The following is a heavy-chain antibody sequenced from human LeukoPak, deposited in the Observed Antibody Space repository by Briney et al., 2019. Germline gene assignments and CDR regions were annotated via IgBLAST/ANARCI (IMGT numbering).Heavy chain of an antibody. CDR3: ARDRLLIRDSRGGFDY. CDR1: GFYFGGHA. Sequence: GGSLRLSCVASGFYFGGHAMHWLRQAPGKGLEWVAYITYGSDTIFYADSMKGRFTVSRDNAKNSLYLQMDSLRAEDTAVYYCARDRLLIRDSRGGFDYWGQGTLVTVSS. J-gene: IGHJ4*02. CDR2: ITYGSDTI. D-gene: IGHD2-21*02. V-gene: IGHV3-48*04.